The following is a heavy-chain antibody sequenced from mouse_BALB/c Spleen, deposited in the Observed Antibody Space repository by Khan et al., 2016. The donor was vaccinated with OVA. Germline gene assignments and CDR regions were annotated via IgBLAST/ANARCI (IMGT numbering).Heavy chain of an antibody. CDR3: ARSRGVLLCAGYFAV. V-gene: IGHV9-3-1*01. Sequence: QIQLVQSGPELKKPGETVKISCKASGYTFTNYGVNWVKQSPEKGLKWMGWINTYTGETTYGDDFKGRFAFSLETSASTAYLQINSLQNEDTAKXFCARSRGVLLCAGYFAVWGAGTTVTVSS. CDR1: GYTFTNYG. CDR2: INTYTGET. J-gene: IGHJ1*01. D-gene: IGHD6-1*01.